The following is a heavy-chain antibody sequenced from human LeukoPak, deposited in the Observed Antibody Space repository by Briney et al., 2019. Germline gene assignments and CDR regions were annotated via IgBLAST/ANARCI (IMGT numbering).Heavy chain of an antibody. J-gene: IGHJ6*03. CDR2: ISGSGGST. CDR3: AKVNGPEYYYYYYMDV. Sequence: PGGSLRLSCAASGFTFSSYAMSWVRQAPGKGLEWVSAISGSGGSTYYADSVKGRFTISRDNSKNTLYLQMNSLRAEDTAVYYCAKVNGPEYYYYYYMDVWGKGTTVTVSS. CDR1: GFTFSSYA. V-gene: IGHV3-23*01. D-gene: IGHD2-2*01.